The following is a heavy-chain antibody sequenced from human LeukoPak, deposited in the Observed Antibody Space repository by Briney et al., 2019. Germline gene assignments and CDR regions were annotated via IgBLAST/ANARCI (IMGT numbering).Heavy chain of an antibody. CDR1: GFTFSSYG. J-gene: IGHJ4*02. CDR2: ISYDGSNK. V-gene: IGHV3-30*18. CDR3: AKDHRHYYDSSGYYYEGAYFDY. Sequence: GRSLRLSCAASGFTFSSYGMHWVRQAPGKGLEWVAVISYDGSNKYYAGSVKGRFTISRDNSKNTLYLQMNSLRAEDTAVYYCAKDHRHYYDSSGYYYEGAYFDYWGQGTLVTVSS. D-gene: IGHD3-22*01.